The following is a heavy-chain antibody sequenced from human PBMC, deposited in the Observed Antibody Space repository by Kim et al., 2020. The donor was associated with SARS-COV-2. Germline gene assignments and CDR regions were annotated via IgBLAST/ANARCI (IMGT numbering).Heavy chain of an antibody. J-gene: IGHJ4*02. V-gene: IGHV1-69*04. CDR3: ARGRAYYESSGYYFDY. CDR1: GGTFSSYA. Sequence: SVKVSCKASGGTFSSYAISWVRQAPGQGLEWMGRIIPILGIANYAQKFQGRVTITADKSTSTAYMELSSLSSVTAADTAVYYCARGRAYYESSGYYFDYRGQGTLVNVPS. CDR2: IIPILGIA. D-gene: IGHD3-22*01.